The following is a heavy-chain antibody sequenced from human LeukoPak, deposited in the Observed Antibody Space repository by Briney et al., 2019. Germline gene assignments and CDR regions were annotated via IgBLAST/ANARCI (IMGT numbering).Heavy chain of an antibody. CDR3: ARAQFFV. V-gene: IGHV3-53*01. Sequence: PGGSLRLSCAASGFTVSSNYMSWVRQAPGKGLEWVSVTYSGGRTYYADSVKGRFTISRDISKNTLYLQMNSLRAEDTAVYYCARAQFFVWGKGTTVTVSS. CDR1: GFTVSSNY. CDR2: TYSGGRT. J-gene: IGHJ6*04. D-gene: IGHD3-3*01.